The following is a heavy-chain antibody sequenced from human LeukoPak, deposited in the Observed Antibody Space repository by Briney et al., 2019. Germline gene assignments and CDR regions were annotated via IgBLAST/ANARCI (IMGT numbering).Heavy chain of an antibody. CDR3: ARGHGYSGHALAY. Sequence: PSETLSLTCTVSGTSINDYYWSWIRQPSGKRLEWIGYIYFSGHTNYSPPLKSRVTMSLDAPRDHFSLQLNSVTAADTAVYYCARGHGYSGHALAYWGQGILVTVSS. V-gene: IGHV4-59*01. D-gene: IGHD5-12*01. J-gene: IGHJ4*02. CDR1: GTSINDYY. CDR2: IYFSGHT.